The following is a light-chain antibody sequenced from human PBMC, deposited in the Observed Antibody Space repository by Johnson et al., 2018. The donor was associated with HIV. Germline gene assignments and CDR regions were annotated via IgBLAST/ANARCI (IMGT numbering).Light chain of an antibody. J-gene: IGLJ1*01. CDR1: ISDVGNYV. Sequence: QAVLTQPPSVSAAPGQKVTISCSGGISDVGNYVESWCHQLPGTAPKLLIYENNIRPSGIPDRFSGSKSGSSATLGITGRWPEDEADYYCGTWDSSLSAYVFGTGTKVTVL. CDR3: GTWDSSLSAYV. V-gene: IGLV1-41*01. CDR2: ENN.